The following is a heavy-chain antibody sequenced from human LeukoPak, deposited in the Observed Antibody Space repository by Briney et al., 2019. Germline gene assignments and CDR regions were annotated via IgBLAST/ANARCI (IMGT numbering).Heavy chain of an antibody. Sequence: ASVKVSCKASGFTFTSSAVQWVRQARGQRLEWIGWIVVGSGNTNYAQKFQERVTITRDMSTSTAYMELSSLRSGDTAVYYCAAGSITGTKGTDYWGQGTLVTVSS. V-gene: IGHV1-58*01. CDR3: AAGSITGTKGTDY. J-gene: IGHJ4*02. CDR2: IVVGSGNT. D-gene: IGHD1-7*01. CDR1: GFTFTSSA.